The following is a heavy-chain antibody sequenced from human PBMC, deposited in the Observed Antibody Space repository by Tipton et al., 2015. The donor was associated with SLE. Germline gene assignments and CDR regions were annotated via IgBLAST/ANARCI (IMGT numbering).Heavy chain of an antibody. CDR1: GFTFSSYA. CDR2: IRAGGDTT. Sequence: SLRLSCAASGFTFSSYAMTWVRQAPGKGLEWVSSIRAGGDTTYYADSVKGRFTISRDNSKNTLYLQMNSLRAEDTAVYYCARDVLPFGVGGAPGYWGQGTLVTVSS. J-gene: IGHJ4*02. D-gene: IGHD3-3*01. V-gene: IGHV3-23*01. CDR3: ARDVLPFGVGGAPGY.